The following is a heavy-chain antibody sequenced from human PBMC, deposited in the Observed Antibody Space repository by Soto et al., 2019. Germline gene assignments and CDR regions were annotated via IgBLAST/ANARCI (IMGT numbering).Heavy chain of an antibody. Sequence: GGSLRLSCAASGFTFSSYAMSWVRQAPGKGLEWVSAISGSGGSTDYADSVKGRSTISRDNSKNTLYLQMNSLRAEDTAVYYCARDSGYCISTSCRYYYYYYGMDVWGQGTTVTVSS. V-gene: IGHV3-23*01. CDR1: GFTFSSYA. J-gene: IGHJ6*02. D-gene: IGHD2-2*03. CDR3: ARDSGYCISTSCRYYYYYYGMDV. CDR2: ISGSGGST.